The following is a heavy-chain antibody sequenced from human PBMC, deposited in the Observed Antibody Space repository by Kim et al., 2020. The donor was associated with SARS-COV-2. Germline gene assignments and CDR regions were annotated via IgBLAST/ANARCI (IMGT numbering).Heavy chain of an antibody. V-gene: IGHV4-30-2*05. J-gene: IGHJ6*02. CDR3: ARDTTRAPYYYYGMDV. Sequence: LKSRVTISVDTSQNQFSLRLSAVTAADTAVYYCARDTTRAPYYYYGMDVWGQGTTVTVSS. D-gene: IGHD1-1*01.